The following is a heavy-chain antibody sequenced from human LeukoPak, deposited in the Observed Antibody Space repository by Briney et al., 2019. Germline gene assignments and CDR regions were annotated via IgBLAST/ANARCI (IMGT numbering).Heavy chain of an antibody. CDR1: GFTFSSYA. Sequence: GGSLRLSCAASGFTFSSYAMSWVRQAPGKGLEWVSAISGGGSTNYADSVKGRFTISRDNSKSTLYMQMSSLRDADTAVYYCAATTLYNRGWDLWGQGALVTVSS. D-gene: IGHD6-19*01. V-gene: IGHV3-23*01. CDR2: ISGGGST. CDR3: AATTLYNRGWDL. J-gene: IGHJ5*02.